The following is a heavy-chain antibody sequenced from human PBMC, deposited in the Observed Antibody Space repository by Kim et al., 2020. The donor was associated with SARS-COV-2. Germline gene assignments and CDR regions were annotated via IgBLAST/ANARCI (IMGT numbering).Heavy chain of an antibody. CDR3: ASGYSYVYYYGMDV. Sequence: ASVKVSCKASGYTFTSYAINWVRQAPGQGLEWMGWINTNTGNPTYAQGFTGRFVFSLDTSVSTAYLQISSLKAEDTAVYYCASGYSYVYYYGMDVWGQGTTVTVSS. CDR1: GYTFTSYA. V-gene: IGHV7-4-1*02. J-gene: IGHJ6*02. CDR2: INTNTGNP. D-gene: IGHD5-18*01.